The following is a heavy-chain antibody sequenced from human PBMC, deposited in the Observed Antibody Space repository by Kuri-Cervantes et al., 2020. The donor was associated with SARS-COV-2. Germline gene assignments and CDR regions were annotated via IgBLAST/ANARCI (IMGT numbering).Heavy chain of an antibody. D-gene: IGHD3-22*01. Sequence: SETLSLTCTVSGGSISSYYWSWIRQPPGKGLEWIGYIYYSGSTYYNPSLKSRVTISVDTSKNQFSLKLSSVTAADTAVYYCARSDSSGYYYYYYGMDVWGQGTTVTVSS. CDR3: ARSDSSGYYYYYYGMDV. CDR1: GGSISSYY. J-gene: IGHJ6*02. CDR2: IYYSGST. V-gene: IGHV4-59*01.